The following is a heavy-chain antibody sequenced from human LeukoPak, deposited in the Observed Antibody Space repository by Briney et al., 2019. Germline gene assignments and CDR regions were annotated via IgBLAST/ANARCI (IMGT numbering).Heavy chain of an antibody. J-gene: IGHJ5*02. Sequence: GESLKISCKGFGYSSTKYWIAWVRRMPGKGLEFMGIIYPGDSDIRYSPSFEGQVTISADKSSDTAYLQWSSLRASDTAIYYCARRLGDWFDAWGQGTLVTVSS. CDR2: IYPGDSDI. V-gene: IGHV5-51*01. CDR1: GYSSTKYW. CDR3: ARRLGDWFDA. D-gene: IGHD3-3*01.